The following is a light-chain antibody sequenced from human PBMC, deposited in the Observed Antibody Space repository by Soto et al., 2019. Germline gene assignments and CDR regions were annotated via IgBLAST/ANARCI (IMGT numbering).Light chain of an antibody. V-gene: IGLV2-14*01. Sequence: QSALTQPASVSGSPGQSITISCTGTSSDVGGYNYVSWYQQHPGKAPKLMIYDVTNRPSGVSNRFSGSKSGNTASLTISGLQAEEEADYYCSSYTTSSTQYVFGTATKVTVL. CDR3: SSYTTSSTQYV. CDR1: SSDVGGYNY. J-gene: IGLJ1*01. CDR2: DVT.